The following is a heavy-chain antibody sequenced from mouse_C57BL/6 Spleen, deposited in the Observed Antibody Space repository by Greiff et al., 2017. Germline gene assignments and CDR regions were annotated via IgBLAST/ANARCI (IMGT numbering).Heavy chain of an antibody. Sequence: QVQLQQSGAELVRPGASVTLSCKASGYTFTDYEMHWVKQTPVHGLEWIGTIDPDTGGTAYNQKFKGKAILTADKSSSTAYMELRSLTSEDSAVYYCTRHWEAMDYWGQGTSVTVSS. V-gene: IGHV1-15*01. D-gene: IGHD4-1*01. CDR3: TRHWEAMDY. CDR2: IDPDTGGT. J-gene: IGHJ4*01. CDR1: GYTFTDYE.